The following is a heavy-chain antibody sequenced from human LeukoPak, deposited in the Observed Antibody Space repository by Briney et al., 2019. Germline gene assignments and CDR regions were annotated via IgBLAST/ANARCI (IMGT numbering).Heavy chain of an antibody. D-gene: IGHD5-18*01. CDR3: ARGVYSYGPGGY. CDR1: GFIFRNYW. Sequence: GGSLRLSCEVSGFIFRNYWISWVRQAPGKGLEWVANINQDGSEKYYVDSVRGRFTIFRDNAKNSLYLQMNSLRAEDTAVYFCARGVYSYGPGGYWGQGTLVTVSS. CDR2: INQDGSEK. V-gene: IGHV3-7*03. J-gene: IGHJ4*02.